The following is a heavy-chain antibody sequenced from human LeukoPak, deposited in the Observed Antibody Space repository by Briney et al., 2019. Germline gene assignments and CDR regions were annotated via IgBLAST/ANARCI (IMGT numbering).Heavy chain of an antibody. J-gene: IGHJ4*02. CDR2: IYYSGST. V-gene: IGHV4-59*12. CDR3: ARDRRYSSGWNPPYFDY. CDR1: GGSISSYY. D-gene: IGHD6-19*01. Sequence: SETLSLTCTVSGGSISSYYWSWIRQPPGKGLEWIGYIYYSGSTYYNPSLKSRVTISVDRSKNQFSLKLSSVTAADTAVYYCARDRRYSSGWNPPYFDYWGQGTLVTVSS.